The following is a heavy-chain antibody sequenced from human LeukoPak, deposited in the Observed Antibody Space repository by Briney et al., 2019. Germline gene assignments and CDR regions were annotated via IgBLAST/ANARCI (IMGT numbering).Heavy chain of an antibody. Sequence: GASVKVSCKASGYTFTGYYMHWVRQAPGQGLEWMGWINPNSGGTNYAQKFQGRVTMTRDTSISTAYMELSRLRSDDTAVYYCARAGERWSYPPGYWGQGTLVTVSS. J-gene: IGHJ4*02. CDR3: ARAGERWSYPPGY. D-gene: IGHD4-23*01. CDR2: INPNSGGT. V-gene: IGHV1-2*02. CDR1: GYTFTGYY.